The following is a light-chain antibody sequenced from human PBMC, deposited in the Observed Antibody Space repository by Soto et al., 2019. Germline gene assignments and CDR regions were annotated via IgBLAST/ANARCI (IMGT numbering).Light chain of an antibody. CDR3: SSYTGSSTLV. CDR1: SSDVGGYNY. V-gene: IGLV2-14*01. CDR2: EVS. J-gene: IGLJ1*01. Sequence: QSVLTQPASVSGSPGQSITISCTGTSSDVGGYNYVSWYQQHPGKAPQLMIYEVSNRPSGVSNRFSGSKSGNTASLTISGLQAEYEADYYCSSYTGSSTLVFGTGTKLTVL.